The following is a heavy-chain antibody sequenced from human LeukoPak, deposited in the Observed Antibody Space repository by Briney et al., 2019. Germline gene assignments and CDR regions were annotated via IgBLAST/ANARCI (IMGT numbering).Heavy chain of an antibody. CDR1: GFTVNSNY. D-gene: IGHD2-2*01. V-gene: IGHV3-53*01. CDR2: LYSDGST. Sequence: GGSLRLSCAASGFTVNSNYMSWLRQAPGMGLEWVSILYSDGSTYYTDSVKGRFTISRDNSKNTLYLQMNSLRAEDTAVYYCARWICGSTSCYYDYWGQGTLVTVSS. CDR3: ARWICGSTSCYYDY. J-gene: IGHJ4*02.